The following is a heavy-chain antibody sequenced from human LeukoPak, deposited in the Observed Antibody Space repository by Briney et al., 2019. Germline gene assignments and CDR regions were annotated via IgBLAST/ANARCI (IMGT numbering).Heavy chain of an antibody. D-gene: IGHD3-10*01. CDR1: GFTFSSYV. CDR3: ARANSESYGVFDY. J-gene: IGHJ4*02. CDR2: ICFDGNNK. V-gene: IGHV3-33*01. Sequence: PGRSLRLSCAASGFTFSSYVMHWVRQAPGKGLEWVAIICFDGNNKYYTDSVKGRFTISRDNSKDTLHLEMNSLRAEDTAVYYCARANSESYGVFDYWGQGILVTVSS.